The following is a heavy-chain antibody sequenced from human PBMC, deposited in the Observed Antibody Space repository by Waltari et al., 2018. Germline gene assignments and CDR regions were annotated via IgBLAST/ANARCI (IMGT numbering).Heavy chain of an antibody. Sequence: QVQLQQWGAGLLKPSETQSLTCAVYVGSVSGYYWSWIRQPPGKGLEWIGEINHSGSTNYNPSLKSRVTISVDTSKNQFSLKLSSVTAADTAVYYCARGRLTLDYWGQGTLVTVSS. J-gene: IGHJ4*02. V-gene: IGHV4-34*01. CDR2: INHSGST. D-gene: IGHD3-16*01. CDR1: VGSVSGYY. CDR3: ARGRLTLDY.